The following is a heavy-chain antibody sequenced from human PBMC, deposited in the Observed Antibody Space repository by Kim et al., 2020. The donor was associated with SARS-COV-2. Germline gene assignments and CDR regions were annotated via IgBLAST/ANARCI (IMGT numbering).Heavy chain of an antibody. V-gene: IGHV5-10-1*01. Sequence: GESLKISCKGSGYSFTSYWISWVRQMPGKGLEWMGRIDPSDSYTNYSPSFQGHVTISADKSISTAYLQWSSLKASDTDMYYCATSGIAAAGTRSYAFDIWGQGTMVTVSS. CDR1: GYSFTSYW. D-gene: IGHD6-13*01. CDR2: IDPSDSYT. CDR3: ATSGIAAAGTRSYAFDI. J-gene: IGHJ3*02.